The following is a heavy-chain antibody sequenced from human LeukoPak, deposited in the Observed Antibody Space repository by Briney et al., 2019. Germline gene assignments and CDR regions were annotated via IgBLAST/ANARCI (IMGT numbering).Heavy chain of an antibody. Sequence: ASVKVSCKASGYTFTGYYMHWVRQAPGQGLEWMGWINPNSGGTNYAQKFQGRVTMTRDTSISTAHMELSRLRSDDTAVYYCARVLGQDSGSYPPLDYFDYWGQGTLVTVSS. CDR2: INPNSGGT. V-gene: IGHV1-2*02. J-gene: IGHJ4*02. CDR1: GYTFTGYY. CDR3: ARVLGQDSGSYPPLDYFDY. D-gene: IGHD1-26*01.